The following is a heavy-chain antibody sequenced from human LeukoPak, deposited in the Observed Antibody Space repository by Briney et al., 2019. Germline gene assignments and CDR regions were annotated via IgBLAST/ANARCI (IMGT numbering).Heavy chain of an antibody. CDR2: ISSSSYI. CDR1: GLTFSNYN. CDR3: ARYSGSGNY. D-gene: IGHD1-26*01. V-gene: IGHV3-21*01. J-gene: IGHJ4*02. Sequence: GGSLRLSCAASGLTFSNYNMNWVRQAPGKGLEWVSSISSSSYIYYADSVKGRFTISRDNAKNSLYLQMNSLRAEDTAVYYCARYSGSGNYWGQGTLVTVSS.